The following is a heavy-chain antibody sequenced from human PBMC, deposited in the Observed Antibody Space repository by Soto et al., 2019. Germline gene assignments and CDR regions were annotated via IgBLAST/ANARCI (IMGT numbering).Heavy chain of an antibody. D-gene: IGHD6-13*01. CDR2: INSDESST. CDR3: TRTTAAPYYFDY. J-gene: IGHJ4*02. Sequence: EVQLVESGGDLVQPGGSLRLSCAASGFTFSTYWMHWVRQAPGKGLVWVSRINSDESSTSYADSVKGRFTISRDNAKNTLYLQMNSLRAEDTAVYFCTRTTAAPYYFDYWGQGALVTVSS. V-gene: IGHV3-74*01. CDR1: GFTFSTYW.